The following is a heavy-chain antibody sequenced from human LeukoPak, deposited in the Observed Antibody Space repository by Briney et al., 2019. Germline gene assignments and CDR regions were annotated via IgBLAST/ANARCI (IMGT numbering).Heavy chain of an antibody. CDR3: APRVRGVSPFDY. Sequence: GGSLRLSCAASGFTFSTYAMSWVPQAPGKGLEWVSAISGSGGSTYYADSVKGRFTISRDNSKNTLYLQMNSLRAEDTAVYYCAPRVRGVSPFDYWGQGTLVTVSS. D-gene: IGHD3-10*01. CDR1: GFTFSTYA. V-gene: IGHV3-23*01. CDR2: ISGSGGST. J-gene: IGHJ4*02.